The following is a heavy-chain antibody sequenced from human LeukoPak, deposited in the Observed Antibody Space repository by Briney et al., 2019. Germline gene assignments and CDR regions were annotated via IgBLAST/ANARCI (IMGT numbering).Heavy chain of an antibody. CDR1: GYTFTSYA. CDR2: INAGNGNT. CDR3: ARAASVHSWYSWYFDY. Sequence: RRASVKVSCKASGYTFTSYAMHWVRQAPGQRLEWMGWINAGNGNTKYSQEFQGRVTITRDTSASTAYMELSSLRSEDMAVYYCARAASVHSWYSWYFDYWGQGTLVTVSS. D-gene: IGHD6-13*01. V-gene: IGHV1-3*03. J-gene: IGHJ4*02.